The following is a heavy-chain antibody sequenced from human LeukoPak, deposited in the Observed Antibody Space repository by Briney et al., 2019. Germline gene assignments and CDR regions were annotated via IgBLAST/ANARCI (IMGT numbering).Heavy chain of an antibody. CDR1: GFTFSSYA. D-gene: IGHD4-4*01. J-gene: IGHJ6*02. V-gene: IGHV3-30-3*01. Sequence: PGGSLRLSCAASGFTFSSYAMSWVRQAPGKGLEWVAVISYDGSNKYYADSVKGRFTISRDNSKNTLYLQMNSLRAEDTAVYYCARSRGNSGIYYYYGMDVWGQGTTVTVSS. CDR2: ISYDGSNK. CDR3: ARSRGNSGIYYYYGMDV.